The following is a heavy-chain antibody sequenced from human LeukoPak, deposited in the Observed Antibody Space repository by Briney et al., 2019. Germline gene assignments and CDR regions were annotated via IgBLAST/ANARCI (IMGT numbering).Heavy chain of an antibody. V-gene: IGHV3-23*01. CDR2: ISGSGGST. CDR3: AKRRGLELTYYYHMDV. J-gene: IGHJ6*03. D-gene: IGHD1-7*01. CDR1: GFTFSSYA. Sequence: GGSLRLSCAASGFTFSSYAMSWVRQAPGKGLEWVSAISGSGGSTYYADSVKGRFTISRDNSKNTLYLQMNSLRADDMAVYYCAKRRGLELTYYYHMDVWGKGTTVTVSS.